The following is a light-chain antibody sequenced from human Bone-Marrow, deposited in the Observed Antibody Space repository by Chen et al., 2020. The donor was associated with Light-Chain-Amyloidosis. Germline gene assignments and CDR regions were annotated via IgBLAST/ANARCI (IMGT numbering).Light chain of an antibody. CDR1: NIGSTS. CDR2: DDS. Sequence: SYVLTQPSSVSVAPGQTAPIACGGNNIGSTSVRWYQQTPGQAPLLVVYDDSDRPSGIPERSSGCNSGNTATLTISRVAAGDEADYYCQVWDRSSDRPVFGGGTKLTVL. J-gene: IGLJ3*02. V-gene: IGLV3-21*02. CDR3: QVWDRSSDRPV.